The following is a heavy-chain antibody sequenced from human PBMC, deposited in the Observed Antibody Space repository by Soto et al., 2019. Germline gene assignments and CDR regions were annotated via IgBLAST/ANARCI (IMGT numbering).Heavy chain of an antibody. Sequence: SETLSLTCTVSGGSISSGGYYWSWIRQHPGKGLEWIGYIYYSGSTYYNPSLKSRVTISVDTSKNQFSLKLSSVTAADTAVYYCASSGQQLVRDAFDIWGQGTMVTVSS. CDR1: GGSISSGGYY. CDR2: IYYSGST. V-gene: IGHV4-31*03. CDR3: ASSGQQLVRDAFDI. D-gene: IGHD6-13*01. J-gene: IGHJ3*02.